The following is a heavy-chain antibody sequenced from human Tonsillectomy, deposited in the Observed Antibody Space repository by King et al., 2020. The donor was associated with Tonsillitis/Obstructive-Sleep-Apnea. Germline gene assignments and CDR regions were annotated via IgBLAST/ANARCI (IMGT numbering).Heavy chain of an antibody. J-gene: IGHJ4*02. D-gene: IGHD6-13*01. V-gene: IGHV4-39*02. CDR3: AREGDYRSTNYFDY. Sequence: QMQLQESGPGLVKPSETLSLTCTVSGGSITSSTYYWGWIRQPPGKGLEWIGSIYYSGSTYYNPSLKSRVTISVDTSKNQFSLKLSSVTAADTAVYYCAREGDYRSTNYFDYWGQGTLVTVSS. CDR2: IYYSGST. CDR1: GGSITSSTYY.